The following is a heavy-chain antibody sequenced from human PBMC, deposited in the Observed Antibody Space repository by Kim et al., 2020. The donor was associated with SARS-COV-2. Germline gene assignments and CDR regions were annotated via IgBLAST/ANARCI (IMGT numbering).Heavy chain of an antibody. D-gene: IGHD5-18*01. CDR3: ARVGYSYGYAYYYGMDV. V-gene: IGHV3-11*05. Sequence: GGSLRLSCAASGFTFSDYYMSWIRQAPGKGLEWVSYISSSSSYTNYADSVKGRFTISRDNAKNSLYLQMNSLRAEDTAVYYCARVGYSYGYAYYYGMDVWGQGTTVTVSS. J-gene: IGHJ6*02. CDR2: ISSSSSYT. CDR1: GFTFSDYY.